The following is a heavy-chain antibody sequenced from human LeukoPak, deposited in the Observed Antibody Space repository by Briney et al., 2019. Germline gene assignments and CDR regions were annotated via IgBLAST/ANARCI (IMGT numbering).Heavy chain of an antibody. D-gene: IGHD3-16*01. CDR2: IRDSGGST. V-gene: IGHV3-23*01. CDR1: GFSFSSYA. Sequence: GGSLRLSCAASGFSFSSYAMSWVRQAPGKGLEWVSAIRDSGGSTYYADSVQGRFTISRGNSQNTLYLQMNSLRAEDTAIYDCAKAGDATWPGGSFDSWGQGTLVTVST. CDR3: AKAGDATWPGGSFDS. J-gene: IGHJ4*02.